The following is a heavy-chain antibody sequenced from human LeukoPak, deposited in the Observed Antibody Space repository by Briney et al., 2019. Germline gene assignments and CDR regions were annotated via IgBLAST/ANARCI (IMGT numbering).Heavy chain of an antibody. D-gene: IGHD4-23*01. CDR2: IYYSGST. J-gene: IGHJ4*02. CDR3: ARGVSVVAYYFDY. V-gene: IGHV4-59*01. Sequence: SVTLSLTCTVSGGSISSYYWSWIRQSPGKGLEWIGYIYYSGSTNYNPSLKSRVTISVHTSKNQFSLKLSSVTAADTAVYYCARGVSVVAYYFDYWGQGTLVTVSS. CDR1: GGSISSYY.